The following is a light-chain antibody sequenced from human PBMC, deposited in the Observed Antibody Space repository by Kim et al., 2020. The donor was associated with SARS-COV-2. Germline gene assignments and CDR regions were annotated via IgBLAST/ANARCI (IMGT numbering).Light chain of an antibody. V-gene: IGKV2-30*01. CDR1: QSLVYSDGNTY. J-gene: IGKJ5*01. CDR2: KVS. CDR3: MQGIHPIT. Sequence: DVVMTQSPLSLPVTLGQPASISCRSSQSLVYSDGNTYLNWFQQRPGQSPRRLIYKVSNRDSGVPDRFSGSGSGTDFTLKIRRVEAEEVGVYYCMQGIHPITFGQGTRLEIK.